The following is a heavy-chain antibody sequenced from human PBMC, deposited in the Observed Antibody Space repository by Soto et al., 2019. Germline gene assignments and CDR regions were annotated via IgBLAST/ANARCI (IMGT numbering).Heavy chain of an antibody. D-gene: IGHD1-26*01. J-gene: IGHJ4*02. CDR2: NSALNGKT. CDR1: GFTVNTHG. V-gene: IGHV1-18*01. Sequence: QGYLVQSGAEVKRPGASVRVSCKTSGFTVNTHGFSWVRQAPGQGLEWMGWNSALNGKTFYAHNFQDRVIMTTDTSSSTAYMELRGLKSDDTAVYYSAAATSIALGFRYLGQGTLVTVSS. CDR3: AAATSIALGFRY.